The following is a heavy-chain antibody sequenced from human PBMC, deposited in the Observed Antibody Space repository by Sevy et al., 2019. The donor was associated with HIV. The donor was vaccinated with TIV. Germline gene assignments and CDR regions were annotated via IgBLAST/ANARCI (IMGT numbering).Heavy chain of an antibody. D-gene: IGHD2-8*02. CDR1: GFTFTHAW. J-gene: IGHJ6*02. V-gene: IGHV3-15*01. CDR2: IKSTPDGGTT. CDR3: STDPIIVLLVTDGMDV. Sequence: GGSLRLSCTASGFTFTHAWMSWVRQAPGKGLEWVGRIKSTPDGGTTDYAAPVKGRFTISRDDSKNTLYLKMNSLKTEETAVYYCSTDPIIVLLVTDGMDVWGQGTTVTVSS.